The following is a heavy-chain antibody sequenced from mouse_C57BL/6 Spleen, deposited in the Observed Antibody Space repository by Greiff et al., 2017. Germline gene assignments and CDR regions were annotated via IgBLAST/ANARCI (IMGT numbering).Heavy chain of an antibody. CDR1: GYTFTSYW. D-gene: IGHD1-1*02. J-gene: IGHJ3*01. V-gene: IGHV1-53*01. Sequence: QVQLQQPGTALVKPGASVTLSCKASGYTFTSYWMHWVKQRPGPGLEWIGNINPSNGGTNYNEKFKSKDTLTVDKSSSTAYMQLSSLTADDAAFYYCAKDRLWSPLAYWGQGTLVTVSA. CDR2: INPSNGGT. CDR3: AKDRLWSPLAY.